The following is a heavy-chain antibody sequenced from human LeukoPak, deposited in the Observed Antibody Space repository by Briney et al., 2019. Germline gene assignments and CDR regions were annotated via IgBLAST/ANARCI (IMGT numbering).Heavy chain of an antibody. V-gene: IGHV3-74*01. CDR2: INSDGSST. CDR3: ATGQGHGMDV. D-gene: IGHD1-14*01. J-gene: IGHJ6*02. Sequence: GGSLRLSCAASGFTFSDYYMDWVRQAPGKGLVWVSRINSDGSSTSYADSVKGRFTISKDNAKNTLYLQMNSLRAEDTAVYYCATGQGHGMDVWGQGTTVTVSS. CDR1: GFTFSDYY.